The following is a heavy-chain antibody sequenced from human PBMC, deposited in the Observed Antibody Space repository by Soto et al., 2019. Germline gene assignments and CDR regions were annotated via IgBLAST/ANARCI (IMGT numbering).Heavy chain of an antibody. CDR2: INPNSGGT. CDR3: ARDRVRRTNSGYDIGVYYYYGMDV. V-gene: IGHV1-2*04. CDR1: GYTFTGYY. D-gene: IGHD5-12*01. Sequence: ASVKVSCKASGYTFTGYYMHWVRQAPGQGLEWMGWINPNSGGTNYAQKFQGWVTMTRDTSISTAYMELSRLGSDDTAVYYCARDRVRRTNSGYDIGVYYYYGMDVWGQGTTVTVSS. J-gene: IGHJ6*02.